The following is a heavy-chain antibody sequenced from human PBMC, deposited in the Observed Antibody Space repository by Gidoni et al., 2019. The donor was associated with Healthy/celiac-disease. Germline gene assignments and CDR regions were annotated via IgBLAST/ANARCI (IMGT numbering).Heavy chain of an antibody. Sequence: EVQLVESGGGLVKPGGSLRLSCAASGFTCRNAWMSWVRQAPGKGLGWVGRIKSKTDGGTTDSAAPVKGRFTISRDDSKNTLYLQMNSLKTEDTAVYYCTTAGGSGSYYYYYGMDVWGQGTTVTVSS. CDR2: IKSKTDGGTT. J-gene: IGHJ6*02. V-gene: IGHV3-15*01. CDR1: GFTCRNAW. CDR3: TTAGGSGSYYYYYGMDV. D-gene: IGHD3-10*01.